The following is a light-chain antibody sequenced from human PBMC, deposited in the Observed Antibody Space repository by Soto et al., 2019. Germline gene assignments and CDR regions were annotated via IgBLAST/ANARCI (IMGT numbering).Light chain of an antibody. J-gene: IGKJ4*01. CDR3: QQYKDWPLT. Sequence: EIVMTQSPATLSVSPGERATLSWRASQSVSSTFAWYQQKPGQAPRLLIYGASTRATGIPARFSGSGSGTEFTLTISSLQSEDFALYYCQQYKDWPLTFGGGTKVDI. CDR2: GAS. CDR1: QSVSST. V-gene: IGKV3-15*01.